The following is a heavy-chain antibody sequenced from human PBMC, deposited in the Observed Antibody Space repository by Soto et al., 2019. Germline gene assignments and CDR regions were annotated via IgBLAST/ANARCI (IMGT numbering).Heavy chain of an antibody. J-gene: IGHJ6*02. CDR1: RYTFTSYG. D-gene: IGHD3-3*01. V-gene: IGHV1-18*01. CDR2: ISAYNGNT. Sequence: SVKVCFKASRYTFTSYGISWVRQAPGQGLEWMGWISAYNGNTNYAQKLQGRVTMTTDTSTSTAYMELRSLRSDDTAVYYCAREGIFGVVIYYYYGMDVWGQGTTVTVSS. CDR3: AREGIFGVVIYYYYGMDV.